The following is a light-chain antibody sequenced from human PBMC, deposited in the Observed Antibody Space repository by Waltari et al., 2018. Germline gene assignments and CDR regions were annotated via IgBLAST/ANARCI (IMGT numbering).Light chain of an antibody. CDR1: SSDVGGYDY. J-gene: IGLJ3*02. V-gene: IGLV2-14*03. CDR3: FSYRRSSTWV. Sequence: QSALTQPASVSGSPGQSLTISCTGTSSDVGGYDYVSWYQQHPGKAPKLLIYDVTKRPPGVPNRYSGSKSANTASLTISGLQAEDDADYYCFSYRRSSTWVFGEGTKLTVL. CDR2: DVT.